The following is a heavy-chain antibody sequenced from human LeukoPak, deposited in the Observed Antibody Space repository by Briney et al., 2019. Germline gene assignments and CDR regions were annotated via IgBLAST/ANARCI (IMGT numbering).Heavy chain of an antibody. CDR1: GYTFTSYG. J-gene: IGHJ4*02. Sequence: AASVKVSCKASGYTFTSYGISWVRQAPGQGLGCMGWISAYNGNTNYAQKLQGRVTMTTDTSTSTAYMELRSLRSDDTAVYYCARDTSGSGSQDYWGQGTLVTVSS. CDR2: ISAYNGNT. CDR3: ARDTSGSGSQDY. D-gene: IGHD3-10*01. V-gene: IGHV1-18*01.